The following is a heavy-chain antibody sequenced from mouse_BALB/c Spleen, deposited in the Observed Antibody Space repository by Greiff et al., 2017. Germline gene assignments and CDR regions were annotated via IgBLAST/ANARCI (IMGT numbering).Heavy chain of an antibody. CDR3: ARLYYYGSSYRYYAMDY. D-gene: IGHD1-1*01. CDR1: GYTFTSYN. CDR2: IYPGNGDT. J-gene: IGHJ4*01. Sequence: QVQLKQPGAELVKPGASVKMSCKASGYTFTSYNMHWVKQTPGQGLEWIGAIYPGNGDTSYNQKFKGKATLTADKSSSTAYMQLSSLTSEDSAVYYCARLYYYGSSYRYYAMDYWGQGTSVTVSS. V-gene: IGHV1-12*01.